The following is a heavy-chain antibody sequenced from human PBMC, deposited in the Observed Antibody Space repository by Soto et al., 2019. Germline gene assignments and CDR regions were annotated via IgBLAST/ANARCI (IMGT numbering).Heavy chain of an antibody. Sequence: ASVKVSCKASGYTFTSYDINWVRQATGQGLEWMGWINAGNGNTKYSQKFQGRVTITRDTSASTAYMELSSLRSEDTAVYYCTRTGIAAAGDSPWGQGTLVTVSS. J-gene: IGHJ1*01. CDR1: GYTFTSYD. CDR2: INAGNGNT. CDR3: TRTGIAAAGDSP. D-gene: IGHD6-13*01. V-gene: IGHV1-3*01.